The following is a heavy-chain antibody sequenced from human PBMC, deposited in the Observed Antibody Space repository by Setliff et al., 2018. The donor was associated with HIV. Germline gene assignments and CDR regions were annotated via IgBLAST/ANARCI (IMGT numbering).Heavy chain of an antibody. CDR3: ARQGTYTHYMDV. Sequence: PSETLSLTCTIPGDSISISSHHWDWIRPPPGKGLEWMGAVYLSGNTYYNPSLKSRATISVDTSKNQFSLKLRSVTAADTAVYYCARQGTYTHYMDVWGKGTTVTVSS. J-gene: IGHJ6*03. CDR1: GDSISISSHH. D-gene: IGHD3-16*01. V-gene: IGHV4-39*01. CDR2: VYLSGNT.